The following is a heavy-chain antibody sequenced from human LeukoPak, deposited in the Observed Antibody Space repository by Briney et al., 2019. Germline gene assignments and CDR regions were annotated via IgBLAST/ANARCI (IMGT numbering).Heavy chain of an antibody. CDR1: GASISSSSYY. CDR3: ARYYYDSSGYYPGAFDI. D-gene: IGHD3-22*01. J-gene: IGHJ3*02. V-gene: IGHV4-39*01. Sequence: SETLSLTCTVSGASISSSSYYWGWLRQPPGKGLEWIGSIYYGGSTYYNPSLKSRVTISVDTSKNQFSLKLSSVTAADTAVYYCARYYYDSSGYYPGAFDIWGQGTMVTVSS. CDR2: IYYGGST.